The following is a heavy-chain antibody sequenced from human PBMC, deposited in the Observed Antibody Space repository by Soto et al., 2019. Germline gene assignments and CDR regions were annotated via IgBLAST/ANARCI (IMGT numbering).Heavy chain of an antibody. Sequence: SETLSLTCTVSGGSISSGGYYWSWIRQHPGKGLEWIGYIYYSGSTYYNPSLKSRVTISVDTSKNQFSLKLSSVTAADTAVYYCARDPGRLRYFDWLPSYYYYYGMDVWGQGTTVT. CDR2: IYYSGST. V-gene: IGHV4-31*03. CDR1: GGSISSGGYY. D-gene: IGHD3-9*01. CDR3: ARDPGRLRYFDWLPSYYYYYGMDV. J-gene: IGHJ6*02.